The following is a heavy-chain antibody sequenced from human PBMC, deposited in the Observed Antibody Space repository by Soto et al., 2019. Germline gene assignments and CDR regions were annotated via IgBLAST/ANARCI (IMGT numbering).Heavy chain of an antibody. J-gene: IGHJ4*02. V-gene: IGHV4-39*01. CDR2: MFYSGTT. CDR1: GDSISSDNYS. Sequence: QLQLQESGPGLVKPSETLSLTCIVSGDSISSDNYSWGWIRQPPGKGLEWIGHMFYSGTTYYNPAIKSQVAISVYRSKNQFSRRLSSVTAADTAVYYCARRVRSRWPNFDYWGQGTLVTVSS. CDR3: ARRVRSRWPNFDY. D-gene: IGHD2-15*01.